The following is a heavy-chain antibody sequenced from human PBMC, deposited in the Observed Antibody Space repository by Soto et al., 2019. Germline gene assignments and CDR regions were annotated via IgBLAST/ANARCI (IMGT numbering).Heavy chain of an antibody. V-gene: IGHV3-23*01. CDR3: ARDAGIFGVVRRFDY. CDR1: GFTFDNYA. J-gene: IGHJ4*02. CDR2: ISGSGDST. D-gene: IGHD3-3*01. Sequence: PPGGSLRLSCAASGFTFDNYAMTWVRQAPGKGLEWVSSISGSGDSTYYADSVKGRFTISRDNSKNTLYLQMNSLRAEDTAVYYCARDAGIFGVVRRFDYWGQGTLVTVSS.